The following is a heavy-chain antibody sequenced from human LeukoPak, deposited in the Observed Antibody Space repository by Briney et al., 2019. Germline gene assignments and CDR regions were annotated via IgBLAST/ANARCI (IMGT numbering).Heavy chain of an antibody. CDR1: GGSISSHY. D-gene: IGHD2-15*01. Sequence: ASETLCLTCTVSGGSISSHYWSWIRQPPGKGLEWIGYIYYSGTTNYNSSLKSRVTMSLDTSKSQFSLRLSSVTAADTAVYFCARHPFATPFDYWGPGTLVTVSS. CDR2: IYYSGTT. V-gene: IGHV4-59*08. J-gene: IGHJ4*02. CDR3: ARHPFATPFDY.